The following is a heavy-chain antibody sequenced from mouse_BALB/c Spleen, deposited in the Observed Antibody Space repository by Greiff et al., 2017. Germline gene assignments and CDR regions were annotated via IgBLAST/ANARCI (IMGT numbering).Heavy chain of an antibody. CDR2: IAPGSGST. Sequence: DLVKPGASVKLSCKASGYTFTSYWINWIKQRPGQGLEWIGRIAPGSGSTYSNEMFKGKATLTVDTSSSTAYIQLSSLSSEDSAVYFCARSYDYDEFAYWGQGTLVTVSA. CDR1: GYTFTSYW. D-gene: IGHD2-4*01. V-gene: IGHV1S41*01. J-gene: IGHJ3*01. CDR3: ARSYDYDEFAY.